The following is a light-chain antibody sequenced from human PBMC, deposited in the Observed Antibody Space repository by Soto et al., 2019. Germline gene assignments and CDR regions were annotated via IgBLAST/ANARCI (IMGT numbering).Light chain of an antibody. V-gene: IGKV3-11*01. CDR3: QQRSNSIT. J-gene: IGKJ3*01. CDR1: QSVSRY. Sequence: EIVLTQSPATLSLSPGERATLSCRASQSVSRYLAWYQQKPGQAPRLLIYDASNRATGIPARFSGSGSGTHLNLTISSQEHEHFAANYCQQRSNSITFGPGTKEDIK. CDR2: DAS.